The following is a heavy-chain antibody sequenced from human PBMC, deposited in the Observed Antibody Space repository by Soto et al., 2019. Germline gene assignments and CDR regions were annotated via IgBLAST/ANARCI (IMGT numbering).Heavy chain of an antibody. J-gene: IGHJ4*02. CDR2: ISSDGDTR. D-gene: IGHD3-10*01. CDR1: GFPFTNYA. CDR3: ARGMGAGSFWIDY. Sequence: QVQLVESGGGVVQPGTSLRLSCAASGFPFTNYAMHWVRQAPDKGLEWVTIISSDGDTRHYVDSVKGRFTISRDNSKNTLHLHMRNPRPEDTALYYCARGMGAGSFWIDYWGQGTLVTVSS. V-gene: IGHV3-30-3*01.